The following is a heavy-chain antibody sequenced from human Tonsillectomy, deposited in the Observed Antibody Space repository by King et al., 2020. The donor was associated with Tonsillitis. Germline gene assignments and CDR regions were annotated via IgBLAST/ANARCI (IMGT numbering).Heavy chain of an antibody. V-gene: IGHV3-21*01. J-gene: IGHJ3*02. CDR3: ARXXTXXXXXXXYXXAXXI. Sequence: VQLVESGGGLVKPGGSLRLSGAASGFXFSGYSINWVRQAPGKGLEWVSFISSSSSYIYYADSVKGRFTISRDNAKNSLYLQMNNLRAEDTAVYYCARXXTXXXXXXXYXXAXXIWGQGTMVTVAS. CDR1: GFXFSGYS. CDR2: ISSSSSYI.